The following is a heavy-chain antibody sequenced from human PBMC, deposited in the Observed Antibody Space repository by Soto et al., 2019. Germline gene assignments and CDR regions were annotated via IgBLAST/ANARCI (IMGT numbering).Heavy chain of an antibody. J-gene: IGHJ4*02. CDR1: GYTFTSFV. CDR2: IDAGKGNT. V-gene: IGHV1-3*01. CDR3: ARDYPYCTGGSCLGY. Sequence: QVQLVQSGAEVMKPGASVKVSCKASGYTFTSFVVHWVRQAPGQRLEWMGWIDAGKGNTKYSHKFQGRVIITRDTSASTAYMDLSSLTSEDTAVYYCARDYPYCTGGSCLGYWGQGTLVIVSS. D-gene: IGHD2-15*01.